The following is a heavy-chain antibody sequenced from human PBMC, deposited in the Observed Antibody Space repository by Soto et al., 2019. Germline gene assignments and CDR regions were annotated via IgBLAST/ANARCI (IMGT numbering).Heavy chain of an antibody. J-gene: IGHJ6*02. Sequence: GESLKISCKGSGYSFTSYWISWVRQMPGKGLERMGRIDPSDSYTNYSPSFQGHVTISADKSISTAYLQWSSLKASDTAMYYCARHTVARYCSGGSCFYYYYYYGMDVWGQGTTVTVSS. CDR2: IDPSDSYT. CDR3: ARHTVARYCSGGSCFYYYYYYGMDV. CDR1: GYSFTSYW. D-gene: IGHD2-15*01. V-gene: IGHV5-10-1*01.